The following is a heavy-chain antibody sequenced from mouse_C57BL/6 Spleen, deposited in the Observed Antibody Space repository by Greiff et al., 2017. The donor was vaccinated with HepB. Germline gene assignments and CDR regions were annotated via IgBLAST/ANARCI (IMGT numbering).Heavy chain of an antibody. CDR3: ARAELPHYYAMDY. CDR1: GYTFTDYY. J-gene: IGHJ4*01. D-gene: IGHD2-12*01. V-gene: IGHV1-26*01. Sequence: EVQLQQSGPELVKPGASVKISCKASGYTFTDYYMNWVKQSHGKSLEWIGDINPNNGGTSYNQKFKGKATLTVDKSSSTAYMELRSLTSEDSAVYYCARAELPHYYAMDYWGQGTSVTVSS. CDR2: INPNNGGT.